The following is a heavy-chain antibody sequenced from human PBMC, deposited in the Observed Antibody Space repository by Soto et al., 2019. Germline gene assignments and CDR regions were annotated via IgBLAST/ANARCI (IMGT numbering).Heavy chain of an antibody. CDR1: GFTFDDYA. CDR3: AKDYPAGQQLVPWGWFDP. Sequence: EVQLVESGGGLVQPGRSLRLSCAASGFTFDDYAMHWVRQAPGEGLEWVSGISWNSGSIGYADSVKGRFTISRDNAKNSLYLQMNSRRAEDTALYYCAKDYPAGQQLVPWGWFDPWGQGTLVTVSS. D-gene: IGHD6-13*01. CDR2: ISWNSGSI. V-gene: IGHV3-9*01. J-gene: IGHJ5*02.